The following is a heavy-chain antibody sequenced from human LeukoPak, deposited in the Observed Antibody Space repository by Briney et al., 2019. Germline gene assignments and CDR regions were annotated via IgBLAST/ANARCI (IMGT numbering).Heavy chain of an antibody. J-gene: IGHJ6*03. CDR1: GFSFSSYN. CDR2: ITTSSSYT. Sequence: PGGSLRPSCEAFGFSFSSYNMDWVRQTPGKGLEWISSITTSSSYTFYADSVKGRFTISRDNARNSLYLQMNSLTAEDTAVYYCARDPYSGAYGNTYYYFMDVWGKGTTVTISS. D-gene: IGHD1-26*01. V-gene: IGHV3-21*01. CDR3: ARDPYSGAYGNTYYYFMDV.